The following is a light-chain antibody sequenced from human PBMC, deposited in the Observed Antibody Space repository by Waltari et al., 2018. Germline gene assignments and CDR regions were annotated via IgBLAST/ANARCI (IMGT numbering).Light chain of an antibody. J-gene: IGKJ4*01. V-gene: IGKV1-33*01. CDR1: QSIANW. CDR3: QRHDTSPT. CDR2: RAS. Sequence: DIQMTQSPSSLSASIGDRVTITCRSSQSIANWLAWYQQKPGKAPKLLIYRASTLETGVPSRFSWSGSGTDFTLTISSLHPEDIGTYYCQRHDTSPTFGGGTKVEIK.